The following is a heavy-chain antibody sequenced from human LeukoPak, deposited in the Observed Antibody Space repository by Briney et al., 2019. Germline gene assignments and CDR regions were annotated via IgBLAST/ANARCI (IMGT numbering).Heavy chain of an antibody. J-gene: IGHJ5*02. D-gene: IGHD3-10*01. V-gene: IGHV3-23*01. Sequence: PGGSLRLSCAASGFTFSRYAKSWVRQAPGKGLEWVSAISGSGGSTYYADSVKGRFTITRDNSKNTLYLQMNSLRAEDTGVYYCAKAPSYGSGSYYTTWGQGTLVTVCS. CDR3: AKAPSYGSGSYYTT. CDR2: ISGSGGST. CDR1: GFTFSRYA.